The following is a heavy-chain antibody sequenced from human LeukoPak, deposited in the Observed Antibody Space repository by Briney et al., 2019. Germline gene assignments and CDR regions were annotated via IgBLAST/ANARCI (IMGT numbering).Heavy chain of an antibody. V-gene: IGHV4-61*01. D-gene: IGHD3-16*01. CDR2: IYYSGST. Sequence: SETLSLTCAVSGGSISSGNWWSWVRQPPGKGLEWIGYIYYSGSTNYNPSLKSRVTISIDTSKNQFSLKLNSVTAADTAVYYCARYLSGSYSYYFDCWGQGTVVTVSS. CDR3: ARYLSGSYSYYFDC. J-gene: IGHJ4*02. CDR1: GGSISSGNW.